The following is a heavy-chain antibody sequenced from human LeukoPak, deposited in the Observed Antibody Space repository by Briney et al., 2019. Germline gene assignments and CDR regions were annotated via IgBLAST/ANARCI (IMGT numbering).Heavy chain of an antibody. CDR3: ATQRGSYLWGTDFDY. J-gene: IGHJ4*02. CDR1: GYTFTGYY. V-gene: IGHV1-2*02. Sequence: GASVKVSCKASGYTFTGYYMHWVRQAPGQWLEWMGWINPNSGDTKYAQKFQGRVTMTRDTSISTAYMELSRLRSDDTAVYYCATQRGSYLWGTDFDYWGQGTLVTVSS. CDR2: INPNSGDT. D-gene: IGHD3-16*01.